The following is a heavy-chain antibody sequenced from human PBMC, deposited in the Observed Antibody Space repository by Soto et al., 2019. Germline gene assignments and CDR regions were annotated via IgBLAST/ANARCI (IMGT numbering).Heavy chain of an antibody. D-gene: IGHD4-17*01. Sequence: GGSLRLSCAASGLTFSSYAMNWVRQAPGKGLEWVSSVSGSGDNTYYADSVKGRFTISRDNSKNTLYLQMNSLRAEDTAVYYCAKDNYGDYLYYYYYYYMDVWGKGTTVTVSS. J-gene: IGHJ6*03. CDR1: GLTFSSYA. CDR3: AKDNYGDYLYYYYYYYMDV. CDR2: VSGSGDNT. V-gene: IGHV3-23*01.